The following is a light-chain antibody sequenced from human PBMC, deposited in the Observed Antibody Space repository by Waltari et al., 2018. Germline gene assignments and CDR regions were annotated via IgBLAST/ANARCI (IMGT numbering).Light chain of an antibody. J-gene: IGKJ1*01. Sequence: EIVLTQSPRTLSLSPGERASLSRRASLSVSSNYLAWYQHKPGQAPRLLIYGASSRATGIPDRFSGSGSGTGFTLTISRLEPEDFAVYYCQQYGSSPPWTFGQGTKVEIK. CDR3: QQYGSSPPWT. CDR1: LSVSSNY. V-gene: IGKV3-20*01. CDR2: GAS.